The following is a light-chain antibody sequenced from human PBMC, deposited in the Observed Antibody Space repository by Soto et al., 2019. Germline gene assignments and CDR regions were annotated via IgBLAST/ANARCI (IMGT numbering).Light chain of an antibody. CDR1: QTISSW. CDR2: KAS. J-gene: IGKJ1*01. Sequence: DIQMTQSPSTLSGSVGDRVTITCRASQTISSWLAWYQQKPGKAPKLQIYKASTLKSGVPSRFRGSASGTEFTLTISSLQPDDFASYYCQRYSSYSEAFGQGTKVEL. CDR3: QRYSSYSEA. V-gene: IGKV1-5*03.